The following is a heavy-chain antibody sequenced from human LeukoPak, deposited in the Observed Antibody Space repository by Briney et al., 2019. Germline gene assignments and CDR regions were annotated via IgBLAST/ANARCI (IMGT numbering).Heavy chain of an antibody. CDR1: GYTFTSYY. CDR2: IIPIFDTA. Sequence: GATVKVSCKASGYTFTSYYMHWVRQAPGQGLEWMGGIIPIFDTANYAQKFQGRVTITADESTSTAYMELSSLRSEDTAVYYCARGGGYSSSWFYTSWFDPWGQGTLVTVSS. J-gene: IGHJ5*02. V-gene: IGHV1-69*13. CDR3: ARGGGYSSSWFYTSWFDP. D-gene: IGHD6-13*01.